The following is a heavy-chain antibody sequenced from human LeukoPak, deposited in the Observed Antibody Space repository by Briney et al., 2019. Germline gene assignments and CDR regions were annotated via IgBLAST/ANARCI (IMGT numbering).Heavy chain of an antibody. D-gene: IGHD6-13*01. J-gene: IGHJ5*02. CDR1: GYTFTSYG. CDR2: INTNTGNP. Sequence: ASVKVSCKASGYTFTSYGISWVRQAPGQGLEWMGWINTNTGNPTYAQGFTGRFVFSLDTSVSTAYLQISSLKAEDTAVYYCARRIAAAGAGYNWFDPWGQGTLVTVSS. CDR3: ARRIAAAGAGYNWFDP. V-gene: IGHV7-4-1*02.